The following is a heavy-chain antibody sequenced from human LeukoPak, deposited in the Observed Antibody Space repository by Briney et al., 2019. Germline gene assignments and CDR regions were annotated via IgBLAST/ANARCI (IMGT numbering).Heavy chain of an antibody. CDR1: GGSISSGSYY. D-gene: IGHD3-3*01. Sequence: SQTLSLTCTVSGGSISSGSYYWRWIRQPGGKGLEWIGRIYTSGSTNYNHSLKSRFTITVETAKNQYSLKLSSVTAADTAVYYCASQLPHATRHYGLWSGYYRHAFDIWGQGTMVTVSS. V-gene: IGHV4-61*02. J-gene: IGHJ3*02. CDR3: ASQLPHATRHYGLWSGYYRHAFDI. CDR2: IYTSGST.